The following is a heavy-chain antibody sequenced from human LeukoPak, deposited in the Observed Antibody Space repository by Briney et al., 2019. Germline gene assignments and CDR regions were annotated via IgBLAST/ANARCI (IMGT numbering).Heavy chain of an antibody. CDR3: AVSLGIQLWLLRWFDP. CDR2: IIPILGIA. J-gene: IGHJ5*02. D-gene: IGHD5-18*01. CDR1: GGTFSSYA. Sequence: SVKVSCKASGGTFSSYAISWVRQAPGQGLEWMGRIIPILGIANYAQKFQGRVTITADKSTSTAYMELSSLRSEDTAVYYCAVSLGIQLWLLRWFDPWGQGTLVTVSS. V-gene: IGHV1-69*04.